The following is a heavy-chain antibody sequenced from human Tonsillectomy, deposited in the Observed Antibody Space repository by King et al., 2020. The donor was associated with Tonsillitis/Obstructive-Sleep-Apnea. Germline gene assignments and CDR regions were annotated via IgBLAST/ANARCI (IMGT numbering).Heavy chain of an antibody. CDR3: ARTRLTSGLGYFDL. V-gene: IGHV2-26*01. D-gene: IGHD1-14*01. J-gene: IGHJ2*01. Sequence: TLKESGPVLVKPTETLTLTCTVSGFSLSNTKMGVSWIRQPPGKALECLAPIFSNYDKSYSTSLKSRLTISKDTSRSQVGLTMTNMDPVDTATYYCARTRLTSGLGYFDLWGRGTLVTVSS. CDR2: IFSNYDK. CDR1: GFSLSNTKMG.